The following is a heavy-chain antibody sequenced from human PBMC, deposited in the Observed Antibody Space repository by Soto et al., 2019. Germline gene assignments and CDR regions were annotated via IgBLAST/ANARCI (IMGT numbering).Heavy chain of an antibody. V-gene: IGHV1-3*01. CDR2: INAGNGNT. CDR1: GYTFTSYA. J-gene: IGHJ4*02. D-gene: IGHD2-2*01. CDR3: ARRELVPAAMAY. Sequence: ASVKVSCKASGYTFTSYAMHWVRQAPGQRLEWMGWINAGNGNTKYSQKFQGRVTITTDTSTSTAYMELRSLRSDDTAVYYCARRELVPAAMAYWGQGPLVTVSS.